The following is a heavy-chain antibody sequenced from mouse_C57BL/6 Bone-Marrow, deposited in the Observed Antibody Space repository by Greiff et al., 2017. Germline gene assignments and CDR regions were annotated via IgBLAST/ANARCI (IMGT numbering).Heavy chain of an antibody. V-gene: IGHV1-81*01. CDR2: IYPRSGNT. CDR1: GYTFTSYG. Sequence: VQVVESGAELARPGASVKLSCKASGYTFTSYGISWVKQRTGQGLEWIGEIYPRSGNTYYNEKFKGKATLTADKSSSTAYMELRSLTSEDSAVYFCARFYGNYVGYFDVWGTGTTVTVSS. J-gene: IGHJ1*03. CDR3: ARFYGNYVGYFDV. D-gene: IGHD2-1*01.